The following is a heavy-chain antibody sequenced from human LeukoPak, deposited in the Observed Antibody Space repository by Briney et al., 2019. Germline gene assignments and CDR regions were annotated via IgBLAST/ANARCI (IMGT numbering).Heavy chain of an antibody. Sequence: SETLSLTCTVSGGSISSYYCTWIRQPPGKGLEWIGYIYYSGSTNYNPSLKSRGTISVDTSKNQFSLKLSSVTAADTAVYYCARTQDYGGPDAFDIWGQGTMVTVSS. CDR2: IYYSGST. CDR3: ARTQDYGGPDAFDI. V-gene: IGHV4-59*01. D-gene: IGHD4-23*01. CDR1: GGSISSYY. J-gene: IGHJ3*02.